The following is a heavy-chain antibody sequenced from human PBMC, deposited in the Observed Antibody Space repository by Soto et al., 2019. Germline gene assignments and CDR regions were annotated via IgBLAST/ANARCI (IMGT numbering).Heavy chain of an antibody. CDR2: ISGSGGST. CDR1: GFTFSSYA. V-gene: IGHV3-23*01. J-gene: IGHJ4*02. CDR3: AKEEYYGSGSYGGGRYAN. Sequence: EVQLLESGGGLVQPGGSLRLSCAASGFTFSSYAMSWVRQAPGKGLEWVSAISGSGGSTYYADSVKGRFTISRDNSKNPLYLQMKSLRAEETAVYYCAKEEYYGSGSYGGGRYANWGQGTLVTVSS. D-gene: IGHD3-10*01.